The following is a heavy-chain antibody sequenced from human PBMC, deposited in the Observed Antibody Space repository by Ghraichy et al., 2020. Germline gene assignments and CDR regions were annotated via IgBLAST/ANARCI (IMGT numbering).Heavy chain of an antibody. D-gene: IGHD4/OR15-4a*01. V-gene: IGHV1-18*04. CDR3: ARVKYGEHIDF. Sequence: ASVKVPCKTSGYTFVSFDINWVRQAPGQGLEWMGWISTSNNNTNYAQRVQDRVTLTTDTKTGTAYLELRSLTSDDTAVYFCARVKYGEHIDFWGQGTLVTVSS. CDR2: ISTSNNNT. J-gene: IGHJ4*02. CDR1: GYTFVSFD.